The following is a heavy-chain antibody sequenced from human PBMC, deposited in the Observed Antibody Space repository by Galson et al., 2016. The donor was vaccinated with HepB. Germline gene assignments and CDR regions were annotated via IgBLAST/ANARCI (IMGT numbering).Heavy chain of an antibody. V-gene: IGHV1-58*02. CDR3: AAALSYCSSTSCQWPLHY. Sequence: SVKVSCKASGFTFTSSAMQWVRQARGQRLEWIGWIVGGSGNTDYAQKFQERVTITRDMSTSTAYMELSSLRSEDTAVYYCAAALSYCSSTSCQWPLHYWGQGTLVTVSS. D-gene: IGHD2-2*01. CDR1: GFTFTSSA. J-gene: IGHJ4*02. CDR2: IVGGSGNT.